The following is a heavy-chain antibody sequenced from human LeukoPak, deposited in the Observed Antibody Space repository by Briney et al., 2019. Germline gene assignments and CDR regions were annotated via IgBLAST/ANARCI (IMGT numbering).Heavy chain of an antibody. CDR3: TTLYYYGSGTFDY. V-gene: IGHV3-53*01. J-gene: IGHJ4*02. D-gene: IGHD3-10*01. Sequence: GGSLRLSCAASGFTVSSNYMSWVRQAPGKGLEWVSVIYSGGSTYYADSVKGRFTISRDNSKNTLYLQMNSLKTEDTAVYYCTTLYYYGSGTFDYWGQGTLVTVSS. CDR2: IYSGGST. CDR1: GFTVSSNY.